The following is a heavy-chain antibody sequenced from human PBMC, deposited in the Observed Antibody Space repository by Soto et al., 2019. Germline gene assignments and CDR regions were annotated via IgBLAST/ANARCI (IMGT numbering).Heavy chain of an antibody. J-gene: IGHJ4*02. CDR3: ARAVAGPLFSDY. CDR1: GYTFTSYG. CDR2: ISAYNGLT. V-gene: IGHV1-18*01. Sequence: ASVKVSCKASGYTFTSYGIIWVRQAPGQGLEWMGWISAYNGLTKYAQKLQGRVTMTTDTSTSTAYMELRSLRSDDTAVYYCARAVAGPLFSDYWGQGTLVTVSS. D-gene: IGHD6-19*01.